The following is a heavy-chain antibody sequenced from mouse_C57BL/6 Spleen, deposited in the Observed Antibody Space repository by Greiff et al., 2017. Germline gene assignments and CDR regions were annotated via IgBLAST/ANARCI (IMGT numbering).Heavy chain of an antibody. CDR2: IHPNSGST. J-gene: IGHJ4*01. CDR3: AREGSYAMDY. Sequence: QVQLQQPGAELVKPGASVKLSCKASGYTFTSYWMHWVKQRPGQGLEWIGMIHPNSGSTNNNEKFKSKATLTADKSSSTAYMQLSSLTSEDSAVYYCAREGSYAMDYWGQGTSVTVSS. V-gene: IGHV1-64*01. CDR1: GYTFTSYW.